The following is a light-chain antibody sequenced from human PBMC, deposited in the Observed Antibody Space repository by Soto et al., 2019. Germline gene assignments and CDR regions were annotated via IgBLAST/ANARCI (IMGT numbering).Light chain of an antibody. J-gene: IGKJ2*01. CDR1: QSVSSSY. CDR3: QQYGSSSYT. V-gene: IGKV3-20*01. CDR2: DAS. Sequence: ILLTQSPGTLSLSPGERATLSCRASQSVSSSYLGWYQQKPGQAPRLLIYDASSRATGIPDRFSGSGSGTDFTLTISRLEPEDFAVYYCQQYGSSSYTFGQGTKVEIK.